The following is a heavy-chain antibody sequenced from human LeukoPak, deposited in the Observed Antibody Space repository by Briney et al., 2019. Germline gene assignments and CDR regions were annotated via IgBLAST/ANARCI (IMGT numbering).Heavy chain of an antibody. D-gene: IGHD3-22*01. CDR3: ARDLRDSSGYYAYFDY. CDR2: INTDGSST. V-gene: IGHV3-74*01. Sequence: GGSLRLSCAASGFTFSSYWMHWVRQAPGKGLVWVSRINTDGSSTRYADSVKGRFTISRDNAKNTLYLQMNSLRAEDTAVYYCARDLRDSSGYYAYFDYWGQGTLVTVSS. CDR1: GFTFSSYW. J-gene: IGHJ4*02.